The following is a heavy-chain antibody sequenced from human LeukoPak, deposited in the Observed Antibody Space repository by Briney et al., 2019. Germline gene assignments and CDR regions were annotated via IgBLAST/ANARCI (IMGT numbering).Heavy chain of an antibody. CDR1: GYTFTGYY. D-gene: IGHD2-15*01. Sequence: LGASVKVSCKASGYTFTGYYMHWVRQAPGQGLEWMGWINPNSGGTNYAQKFQGRVTMTRDTSISTAYMELSRLRSDDTAVYYCASGAYCSGGSCSAYFDYWGQGTLVTVSS. CDR2: INPNSGGT. J-gene: IGHJ4*02. CDR3: ASGAYCSGGSCSAYFDY. V-gene: IGHV1-2*03.